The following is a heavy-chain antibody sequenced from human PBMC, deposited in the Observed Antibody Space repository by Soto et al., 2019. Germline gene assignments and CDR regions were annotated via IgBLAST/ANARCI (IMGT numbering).Heavy chain of an antibody. D-gene: IGHD2-2*01. CDR1: GGSISSSSYY. V-gene: IGHV4-39*01. CDR2: IYYSGST. CDR3: ARAAEDIVVVPAARDAFDI. J-gene: IGHJ3*02. Sequence: SETLSLTCTVSGGSISSSSYYWGWIRQPPGKGLEWIGSIYYSGSTYYNPSLKSRVTISVDTSKNQFSLKLSSVTAADTAVYYCARAAEDIVVVPAARDAFDIWGQGTMVTVSS.